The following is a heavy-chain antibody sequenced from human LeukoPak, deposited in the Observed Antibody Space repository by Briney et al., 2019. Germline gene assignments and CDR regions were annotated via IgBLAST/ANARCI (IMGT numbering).Heavy chain of an antibody. Sequence: PGGSLRLSCAASGFTFSLYTMHWVRQAPGKGLEWVAVISYDGSDKYYADSVKGRFTISRDNSRNTLFLQMNSLRAKDTAVYFCARDVGGGDTFDYWGQGTLVTVSS. V-gene: IGHV3-30*04. CDR3: ARDVGGGDTFDY. CDR1: GFTFSLYT. D-gene: IGHD2-21*02. J-gene: IGHJ4*02. CDR2: ISYDGSDK.